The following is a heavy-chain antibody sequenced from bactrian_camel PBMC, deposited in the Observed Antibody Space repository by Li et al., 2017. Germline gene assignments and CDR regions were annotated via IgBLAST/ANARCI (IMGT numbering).Heavy chain of an antibody. Sequence: HVQLVESGGGSVQTGGSLRLSCAVVGYTDCNYAMSWYRQAPRKEREFVAEVQRSGGTTYADSVTGRFTISRDNAKNTLYLQLNSLKPEDTAVYYCAASGPGFTSMLSYFPILANEYNYWGQGTQVTVS. CDR1: GYTDCNYA. V-gene: IGHV3S55*01. D-gene: IGHD1*01. CDR2: VQRSGGT. CDR3: AASGPGFTSMLSYFPILANEYNY. J-gene: IGHJ4*01.